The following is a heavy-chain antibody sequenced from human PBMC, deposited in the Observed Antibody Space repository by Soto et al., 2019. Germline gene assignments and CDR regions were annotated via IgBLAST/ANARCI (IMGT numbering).Heavy chain of an antibody. D-gene: IGHD1-1*01. V-gene: IGHV5-10-1*01. J-gene: IGHJ6*02. Sequence: PGESLKISCWGSGFSFTSYWISRVRQMPGKGLEWMGRIGPSDSYTNYSPSCQGHVTISADKSISTAYLQWSSLKASDTAMYYCALPGRWTPYGLDLWGQGTTVTVSS. CDR1: GFSFTSYW. CDR2: IGPSDSYT. CDR3: ALPGRWTPYGLDL.